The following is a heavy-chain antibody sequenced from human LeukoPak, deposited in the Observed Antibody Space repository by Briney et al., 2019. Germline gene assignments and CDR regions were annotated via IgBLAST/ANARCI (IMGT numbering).Heavy chain of an antibody. V-gene: IGHV4-34*01. J-gene: IGHJ5*02. CDR2: INHSGST. D-gene: IGHD6-6*01. CDR1: GGSFSGYY. Sequence: SETLSLTCAVYGGSFSGYYRSWIRQPPGKGLEWIGEINHSGSTNYNPSLKSRVTISVDTSKNQFSLKLSSVTAADTAVYYCARGRRIAARGKGSWFDPWGQGTLVTVSS. CDR3: ARGRRIAARGKGSWFDP.